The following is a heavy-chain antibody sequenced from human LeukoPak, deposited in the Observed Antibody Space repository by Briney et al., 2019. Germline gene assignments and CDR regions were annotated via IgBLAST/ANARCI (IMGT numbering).Heavy chain of an antibody. CDR3: SWGGS. CDR1: GFTFSTNW. J-gene: IGHJ4*02. CDR2: IKQDGSEK. Sequence: PGGSLRLSCAASGFTFSTNWMNWVRQAPGKGLEWVANIKQDGSEKYYVDSVKGRFTISRDNANNSLYLQMNSLRAEDTAVYYCSWGGSWGQGTLVTVSS. D-gene: IGHD3-3*01. V-gene: IGHV3-7*01.